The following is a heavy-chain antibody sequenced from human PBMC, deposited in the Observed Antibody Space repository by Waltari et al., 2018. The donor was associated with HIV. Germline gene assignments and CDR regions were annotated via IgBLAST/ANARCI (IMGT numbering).Heavy chain of an antibody. CDR1: GGSITSGGYY. V-gene: IGHV4-31*03. CDR3: AGRYCSGGSGYSSDYYGMDV. J-gene: IGHJ6*02. CDR2: IYYSGST. Sequence: QVQLQETGPGLVKPSQTLSLTCTVSGGSITSGGYYWSWIRQHPGKGLEWIGYIYYSGSTYYNPSLKSRVTISVDTSNNQFTLKLSSVTAADTAVYYCAGRYCSGGSGYSSDYYGMDVWGQGTTVTVSS. D-gene: IGHD2-15*01.